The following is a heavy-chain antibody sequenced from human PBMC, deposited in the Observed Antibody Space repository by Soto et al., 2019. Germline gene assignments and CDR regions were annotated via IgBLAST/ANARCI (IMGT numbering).Heavy chain of an antibody. CDR1: GFSLSTRGVA. D-gene: IGHD5-12*01. V-gene: IGHV2-5*02. J-gene: IGHJ4*02. Sequence: QITLKESGPTLVKPTQTLTLTCTFSGFSLSTRGVAVGWFRQPPGKALEWLALIYWDEDKWYSPSLKSRLTITLQTPKNPVGPPMTNMDPVDTATYYGAHRPRGYAYYFDYWGQGTLVTVSS. CDR2: IYWDEDK. CDR3: AHRPRGYAYYFDY.